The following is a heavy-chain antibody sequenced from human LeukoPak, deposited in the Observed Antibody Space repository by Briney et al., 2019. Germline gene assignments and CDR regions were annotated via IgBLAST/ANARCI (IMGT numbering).Heavy chain of an antibody. V-gene: IGHV3-7*01. CDR1: GFTFSSYW. D-gene: IGHD4-17*01. CDR2: IKQYGSEK. Sequence: AGGSLRLSCAASGFTFSSYWMSWVRQAPGKGLEWVANIKQYGSEKYYVDSVKGRFTISRDNAKNSLYLQMNSLRAEDTAVYYCARVGRYGDYDYWGQGTLVTVSS. CDR3: ARVGRYGDYDY. J-gene: IGHJ4*02.